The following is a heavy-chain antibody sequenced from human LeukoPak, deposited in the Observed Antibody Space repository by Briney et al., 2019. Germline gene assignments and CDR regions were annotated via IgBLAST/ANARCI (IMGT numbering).Heavy chain of an antibody. D-gene: IGHD6-19*01. CDR1: GYTFTGYY. Sequence: ASVKVSCKASGYTFTGYYMHWVRQAPGQGLEWMGWINPNSGGTNYAQKFQGRVTMTRDTSISTAYIELSRLRSDDTAVYYCARVGYSSGWLYYFDYWGQGTLVTVSS. J-gene: IGHJ4*02. CDR2: INPNSGGT. CDR3: ARVGYSSGWLYYFDY. V-gene: IGHV1-2*02.